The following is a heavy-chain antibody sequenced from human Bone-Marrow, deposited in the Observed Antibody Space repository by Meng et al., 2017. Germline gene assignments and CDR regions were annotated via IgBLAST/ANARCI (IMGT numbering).Heavy chain of an antibody. D-gene: IGHD3-10*01. V-gene: IGHV4-34*01. CDR3: ARGGVRGGIDY. Sequence: VQLPQWGAGLLKPSETLSLTCAVYGGSFSGYYWSWIRQPPGKGLEWIGEINHSGSTNYNPSLKSRVTISVDTSKNQFSLKLSSVTAADTAVYYCARGGVRGGIDYWGQGTLVTVSS. CDR1: GGSFSGYY. J-gene: IGHJ4*02. CDR2: INHSGST.